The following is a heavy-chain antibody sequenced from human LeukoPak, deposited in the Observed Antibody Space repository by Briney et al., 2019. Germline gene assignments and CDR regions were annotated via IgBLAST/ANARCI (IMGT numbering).Heavy chain of an antibody. CDR1: GFTFSTSA. CDR3: AKDSCSSTSCRGYFDC. J-gene: IGHJ4*02. V-gene: IGHV3-23*01. Sequence: PGGSLRLSCAAPGFTFSTSAMSWVRQAPGKGLEWVSTLSGGDGSTFYADSVKGRFTLSRDSSKNTLFLKMDSLRAEDTAVYYCAKDSCSSTSCRGYFDCWGQGTLVTVSS. CDR2: LSGGDGST. D-gene: IGHD2-2*01.